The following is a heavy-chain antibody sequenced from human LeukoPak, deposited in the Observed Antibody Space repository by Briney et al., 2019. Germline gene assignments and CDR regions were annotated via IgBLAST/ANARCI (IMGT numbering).Heavy chain of an antibody. CDR3: ARDKYSSSSPYFDY. D-gene: IGHD6-6*01. CDR2: IYSGGST. V-gene: IGHV3-53*01. Sequence: PGGSLRLSCAASGFTVSSNYMSWVRQAPGKGLEWVSVIYSGGSTYYADSVKGRFTISGDNSKNTLYLQMNSLRAEDTAVYYCARDKYSSSSPYFDYWGQGTLVTVSS. J-gene: IGHJ4*02. CDR1: GFTVSSNY.